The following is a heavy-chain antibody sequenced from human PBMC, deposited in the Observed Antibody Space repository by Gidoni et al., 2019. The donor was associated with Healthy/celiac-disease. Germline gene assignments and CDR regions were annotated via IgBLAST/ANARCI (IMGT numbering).Heavy chain of an antibody. D-gene: IGHD6-13*01. CDR1: GGSIRSSSYY. V-gene: IGHV4-39*07. CDR2: IYYSGST. CDR3: ASSDQQQLPYYYYGMDV. Sequence: QLQLQESAPGLVKPSETLSLTCTVSGGSIRSSSYYWGWIRQPPGKGLEWIGSIYYSGSTYYNPSLKSRVTISVDTSKNQFSLKLSSVTAADTAVYYCASSDQQQLPYYYYGMDVWGQGTTVTVSS. J-gene: IGHJ6*02.